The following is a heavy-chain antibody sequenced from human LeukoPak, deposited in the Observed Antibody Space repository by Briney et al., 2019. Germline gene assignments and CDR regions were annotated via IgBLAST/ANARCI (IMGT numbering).Heavy chain of an antibody. CDR2: IRYDGSNK. V-gene: IGHV3-30*02. J-gene: IGHJ6*03. CDR1: GFTFSSYG. CDR3: AKDQEYQLLYPPYYYYYYMDV. D-gene: IGHD2-2*02. Sequence: GGSLRLTCAASGFTFSSYGMHWVRQAPGKGLEWVAFIRYDGSNKYYADSVKGRFTISRDNSKNTLYLQMNSLRAEDTAVYYCAKDQEYQLLYPPYYYYYYMDVWGKGTTVTVSS.